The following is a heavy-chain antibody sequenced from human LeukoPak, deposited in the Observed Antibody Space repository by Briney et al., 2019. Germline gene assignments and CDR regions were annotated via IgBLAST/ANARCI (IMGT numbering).Heavy chain of an antibody. Sequence: PSETLSLTCAVYGGPFSGYYWSWIRQPPGRGLEWIGEINHSGSTNYNPSLKSRVTISVDTSKNQFSLKLSSVTAADTAVYYCARRIPRYYYDSSGLYYFDYWGQGTLVTVSS. CDR3: ARRIPRYYYDSSGLYYFDY. J-gene: IGHJ4*02. CDR2: INHSGST. V-gene: IGHV4-34*01. D-gene: IGHD3-22*01. CDR1: GGPFSGYY.